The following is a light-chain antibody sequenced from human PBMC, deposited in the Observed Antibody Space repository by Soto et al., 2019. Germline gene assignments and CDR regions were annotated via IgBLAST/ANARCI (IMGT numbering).Light chain of an antibody. V-gene: IGKV1-9*01. CDR1: QGISTY. CDR2: DAS. CDR3: QQLNGYVALT. Sequence: DIQMTQSPSSLSASVGDRVTITCRASQGISTYLAWYQQKPGKAPKLLIYDASTLQSGVPSRFSGSGSGTEFTLTISSLQPEDLATYYCQQLNGYVALTFGGGTKVELK. J-gene: IGKJ4*01.